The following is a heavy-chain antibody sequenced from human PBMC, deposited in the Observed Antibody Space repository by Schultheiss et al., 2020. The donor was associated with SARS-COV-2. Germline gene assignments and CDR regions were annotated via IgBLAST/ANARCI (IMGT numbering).Heavy chain of an antibody. CDR1: GYTFTSYG. Sequence: VKVSCKASGYTFTSYGISWVRQAPGQGLEWMGWISAYNGNTNYAQKLQGRVTMTTDTSTSTAYMELRSLRSDDTAVYYCARDLGLAVAPRSDYWGQGTLVTVSS. J-gene: IGHJ4*02. CDR2: ISAYNGNT. D-gene: IGHD6-19*01. CDR3: ARDLGLAVAPRSDY. V-gene: IGHV1-18*01.